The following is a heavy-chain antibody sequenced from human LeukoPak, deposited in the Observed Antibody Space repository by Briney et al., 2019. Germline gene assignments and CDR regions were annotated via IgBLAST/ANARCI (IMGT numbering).Heavy chain of an antibody. J-gene: IGHJ4*02. CDR3: ASGKLRRYFDY. Sequence: GGSLRLSCAASGFTFSSYSMNWVRQAPGKGLAWVSSISSSSSYIYYADSVKGRFTISRDNAKNSLYLQMNSLRAEDTAVYYCASGKLRRYFDYWGQGTLVTVSS. D-gene: IGHD3-16*01. CDR1: GFTFSSYS. CDR2: ISSSSSYI. V-gene: IGHV3-21*01.